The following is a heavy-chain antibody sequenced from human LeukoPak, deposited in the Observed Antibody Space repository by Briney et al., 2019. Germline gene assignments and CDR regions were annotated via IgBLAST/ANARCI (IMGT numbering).Heavy chain of an antibody. CDR3: ARDGYSYGFFDY. CDR2: IYYSGST. Sequence: PSETLSLTCTVSGGSISSYYWSWIRQPPGKGLEWIGYIYYSGSTNYYPSLKSRVTISVDTSKNQFSLKLSSVTAADTAVYYCARDGYSYGFFDYWGQGTLVTVSS. V-gene: IGHV4-59*01. J-gene: IGHJ4*02. CDR1: GGSISSYY. D-gene: IGHD5-18*01.